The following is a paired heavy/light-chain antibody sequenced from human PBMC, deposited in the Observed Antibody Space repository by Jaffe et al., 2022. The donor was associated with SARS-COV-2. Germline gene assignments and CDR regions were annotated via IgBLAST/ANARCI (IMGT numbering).Light chain of an antibody. CDR3: QQYNNWPT. J-gene: IGKJ1*01. Sequence: EIVMTQSPATLSVSPGERATLSCRASQSVSSNLAWYQQKPGQAPRLLIYGASTRATGIPARFSGSGSGTEFTLTISSLQSEDFAVYYCQQYNNWPTFGQGTKVEIK. CDR1: QSVSSN. V-gene: IGKV3-15*01. CDR2: GAS.
Heavy chain of an antibody. CDR2: IYTSGST. Sequence: QVQLQESGPGLVKPSQTLSLTCTVSGGSISSGSYYWSWIRQPAGKGLEWIGRIYTSGSTNYNPSLKSRVTISVDTSKNQFSLKLSSVTAADTAVYYCAREWAQYYYGSGSYYQYGMDVWGQGTTVTVSS. D-gene: IGHD3-10*01. CDR1: GGSISSGSYY. V-gene: IGHV4-61*02. CDR3: AREWAQYYYGSGSYYQYGMDV. J-gene: IGHJ6*02.